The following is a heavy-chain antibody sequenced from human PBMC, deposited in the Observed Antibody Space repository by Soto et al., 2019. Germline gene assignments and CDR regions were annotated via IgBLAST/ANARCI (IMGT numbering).Heavy chain of an antibody. Sequence: EVQLLESGGGLVQPGGSLRLSCAASGFMFGSYAMSWVRQGPGKGLEWVSGISGSGTDTYYADAVKGRVTISRDNAKNTLYLQMNGLRAEDTAIYYCAKDLLSSYYYGMDAWGQGTTVTVSS. CDR2: ISGSGTDT. CDR1: GFMFGSYA. J-gene: IGHJ6*02. CDR3: AKDLLSSYYYGMDA. D-gene: IGHD3-10*01. V-gene: IGHV3-23*01.